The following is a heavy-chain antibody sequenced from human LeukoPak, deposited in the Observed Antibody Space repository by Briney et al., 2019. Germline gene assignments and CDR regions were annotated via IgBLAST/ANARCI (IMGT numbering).Heavy chain of an antibody. V-gene: IGHV3-53*01. CDR3: ARDHNCGGDCYSGMDV. CDR1: GFTVSTNY. J-gene: IGHJ6*04. D-gene: IGHD2-21*01. CDR2: IYSGGST. Sequence: GGSLRLSCAAPGFTVSTNYMSWVRQAPGKGLERVSVIYSGGSTYYADSVKGRFTISRDNSKNTVYLQMNSLRAEDTAVYYCARDHNCGGDCYSGMDVWGKGITVTVSS.